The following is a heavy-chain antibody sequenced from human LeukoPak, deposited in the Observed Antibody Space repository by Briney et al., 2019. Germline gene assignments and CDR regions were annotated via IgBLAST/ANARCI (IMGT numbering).Heavy chain of an antibody. CDR2: IYYSGST. D-gene: IGHD3-3*01. V-gene: IGHV4-59*08. J-gene: IGHJ4*02. CDR3: ARLWSGCRPPDF. CDR1: GGSISSYY. Sequence: SETLSLTCTVSGGSISSYYWSWIRQPPGKGLEWIGYIYYSGSTNYNPSLKSRVTISVGTSKSQISLKLRSVTAADTAMYYCARLWSGCRPPDFWGQGTLVTVSS.